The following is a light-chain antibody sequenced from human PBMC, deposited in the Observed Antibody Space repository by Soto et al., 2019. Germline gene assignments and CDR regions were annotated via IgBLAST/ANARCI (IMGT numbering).Light chain of an antibody. Sequence: EIVLTQSPGTLSLSPGERATLSCRASQSVSSTYLAWYQQKPGQAPSLLIYGASRRATGIPDRFSGSGSGTDFTLNISRLEPEDFAVYYCQQYVRSPTTFGGGTKVEIK. J-gene: IGKJ4*01. V-gene: IGKV3-20*01. CDR3: QQYVRSPTT. CDR1: QSVSSTY. CDR2: GAS.